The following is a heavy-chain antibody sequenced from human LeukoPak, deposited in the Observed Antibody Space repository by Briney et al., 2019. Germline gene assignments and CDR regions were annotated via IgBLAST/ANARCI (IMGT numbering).Heavy chain of an antibody. CDR1: GGSISSYY. CDR3: ARESRYYYDSRPHAFDI. Sequence: KPSETLSLTCTVSGGSISSYYWSWIRQPPGKGLEWIGYIYYSGSTNYNPSLKSRVTISVDTSKNQFSLKLSSVTAADTAVYYCARESRYYYDSRPHAFDIWGQGTMVTVSS. J-gene: IGHJ3*02. CDR2: IYYSGST. D-gene: IGHD3-22*01. V-gene: IGHV4-59*01.